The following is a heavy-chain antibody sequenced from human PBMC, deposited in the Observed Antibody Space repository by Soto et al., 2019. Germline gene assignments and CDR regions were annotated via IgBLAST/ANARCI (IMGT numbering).Heavy chain of an antibody. CDR1: GFTFSSYC. V-gene: IGHV3-23*01. D-gene: IGHD6-13*01. J-gene: IGHJ4*02. CDR2: ISGSGGST. CDR3: AKGPSSAAERAWLDY. Sequence: SLRPSGAASGFTFSSYCMCWVRQAPGKGLEWVSAISGSGGSTYYADSVKGRFTISRDNSKNTLYLQMNSLRAKDTAVYYCAKGPSSAAERAWLDYWGQGTLVTVSS.